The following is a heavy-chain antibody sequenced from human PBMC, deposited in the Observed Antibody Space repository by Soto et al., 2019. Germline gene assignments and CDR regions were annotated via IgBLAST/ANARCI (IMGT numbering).Heavy chain of an antibody. J-gene: IGHJ4*02. CDR3: AREEGRLDY. CDR2: INHSGST. Sequence: SETLSLTCALHGGSFSGSYWSSIRQPPGKGLEWIGEINHSGSTNYNPSLKSRVTISVDTSKNQFSLKLSSVTAADTAVYYCAREEGRLDYWGQGTLVTVSX. CDR1: GGSFSGSY. V-gene: IGHV4-34*01.